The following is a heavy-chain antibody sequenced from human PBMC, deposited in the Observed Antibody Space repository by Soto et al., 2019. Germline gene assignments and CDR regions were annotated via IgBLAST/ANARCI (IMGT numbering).Heavy chain of an antibody. D-gene: IGHD2-15*01. V-gene: IGHV1-18*04. Sequence: ASVKVSCKAAGYTFSAYGVSWVRQAPGQGLEWLGWISVYTGNTKQAQKFQDRSTLATEASTGKAYLELRKLRSKATDAYFCASDRCNTDRCYTHNLDVWG. CDR2: ISVYTGNT. CDR1: GYTFSAYG. CDR3: ASDRCNTDRCYTHNLDV. J-gene: IGHJ6*02.